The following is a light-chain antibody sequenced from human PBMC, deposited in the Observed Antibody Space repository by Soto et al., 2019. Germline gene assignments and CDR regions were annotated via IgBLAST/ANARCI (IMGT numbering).Light chain of an antibody. J-gene: IGLJ3*02. CDR3: QSYDSSLSGSV. CDR2: ANN. Sequence: QAVVTQPPSVSGAPGQRVTISCTGSSFNIGAGYDVHWYQQLPGTAPKLLIYANNNRPSGVPDRFSGSKSGTSASLAITGLQAEDEADYYCQSYDSSLSGSVFGGGTQLTVL. V-gene: IGLV1-40*01. CDR1: SFNIGAGYD.